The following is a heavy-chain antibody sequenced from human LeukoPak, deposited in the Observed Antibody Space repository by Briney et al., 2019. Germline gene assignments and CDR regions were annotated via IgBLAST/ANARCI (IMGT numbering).Heavy chain of an antibody. CDR1: GFTFSGSA. J-gene: IGHJ4*02. CDR3: TRPFFGVAPTGVDY. V-gene: IGHV3-73*01. Sequence: PGGSLRLSCAASGFTFSGSAFHWVRQASGKGLEWVGRIRSKPNSYATAYAASVKGRFTISRDESKNTAYLQMNSLKTEDTAVYYCTRPFFGVAPTGVDYWGQGTPVTVSS. D-gene: IGHD3-3*01. CDR2: IRSKPNSYAT.